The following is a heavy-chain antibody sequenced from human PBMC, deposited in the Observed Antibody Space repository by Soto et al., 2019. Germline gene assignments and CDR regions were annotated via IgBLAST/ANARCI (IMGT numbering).Heavy chain of an antibody. CDR1: GYSLSSGCF. V-gene: IGHV4-38-2*02. CDR2: MYHDGNT. CDR3: AKESYSGYHSYDY. D-gene: IGHD5-12*01. Sequence: PSERLSLTCAVSGYSLSSGCFCGWIRQPPGKGLEWIANMYHDGNTHYNPSLKSRVTMSVDTSKNQFSLKLNSVTAADTAVYYCAKESYSGYHSYDYWGQGILVTVSS. J-gene: IGHJ4*01.